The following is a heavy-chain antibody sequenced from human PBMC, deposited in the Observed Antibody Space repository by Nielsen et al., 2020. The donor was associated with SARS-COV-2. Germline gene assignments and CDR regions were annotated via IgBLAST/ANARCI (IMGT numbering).Heavy chain of an antibody. J-gene: IGHJ6*02. V-gene: IGHV1-8*02. CDR3: ARGKLTATVFNYYYGMDV. Sequence: ASVKVSCKASGYTFTSYGISWVRQAPGQGLEWMGWMNPNSGNTGYAQKFQGRVTMTRNTSISTAYMEPSSLRSEDTAVYYCARGKLTATVFNYYYGMDVWGQGTTVTVSS. D-gene: IGHD5-18*01. CDR2: MNPNSGNT. CDR1: GYTFTSYG.